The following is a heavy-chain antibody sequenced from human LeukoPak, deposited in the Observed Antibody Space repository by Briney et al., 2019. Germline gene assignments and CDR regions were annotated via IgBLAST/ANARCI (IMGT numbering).Heavy chain of an antibody. D-gene: IGHD3-3*01. Sequence: GGSLRLSCAASGFTFSSYAMNWVRQAPGKGLEWVSYITGSSSTIYYADSVKGRFTISRDNAKNSLYLQMNSLRAEDTAVYYCARDGNYRTDGFDIWGQGTMVTVSS. J-gene: IGHJ3*02. CDR1: GFTFSSYA. CDR3: ARDGNYRTDGFDI. CDR2: ITGSSSTI. V-gene: IGHV3-48*04.